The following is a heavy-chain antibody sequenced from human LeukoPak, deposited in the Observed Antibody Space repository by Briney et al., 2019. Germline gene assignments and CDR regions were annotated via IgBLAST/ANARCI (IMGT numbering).Heavy chain of an antibody. Sequence: GGSLRLSCTASGFTFGDYAMSWVRQAPGKGLEWVSVIYSGGSTYYADSVKGRFTISRDNSKNTLYLQMNSLRAEDTAVYYCARDVDYWGQGTLVTVSS. CDR1: GFTFGDYA. V-gene: IGHV3-66*01. J-gene: IGHJ4*02. CDR3: ARDVDY. CDR2: IYSGGST.